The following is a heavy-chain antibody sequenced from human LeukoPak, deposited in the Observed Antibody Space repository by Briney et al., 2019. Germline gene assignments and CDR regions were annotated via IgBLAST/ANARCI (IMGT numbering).Heavy chain of an antibody. CDR2: MSGRFGNI. J-gene: IGHJ4*02. CDR1: GFVFSSYV. Sequence: PGGSLRLSCAASGFVFSSYVMNWVRQAPGKGLEWVSAMSGRFGNIYYADSVKGRFAISRDNSVNMVYLQMNNLRAEDTAVYYCARGGYNYYFEDWGQGTLVTVSS. CDR3: ARGGYNYYFED. D-gene: IGHD5-24*01. V-gene: IGHV3-23*01.